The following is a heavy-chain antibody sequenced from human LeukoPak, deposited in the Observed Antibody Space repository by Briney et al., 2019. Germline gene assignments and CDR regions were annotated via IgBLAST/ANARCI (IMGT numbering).Heavy chain of an antibody. D-gene: IGHD3-16*02. Sequence: PGGSLRLSCAASGFTFSSYAMHWVRQAPGKGLEYVSSISNNGDSTYYANSVKGRFTISRDNAKNTLFLHMGSLRAEDLAVYYCAKTYVWGSYRSPFFDYWGQGTLVTVSS. V-gene: IGHV3-64*01. CDR3: AKTYVWGSYRSPFFDY. CDR2: ISNNGDST. J-gene: IGHJ4*02. CDR1: GFTFSSYA.